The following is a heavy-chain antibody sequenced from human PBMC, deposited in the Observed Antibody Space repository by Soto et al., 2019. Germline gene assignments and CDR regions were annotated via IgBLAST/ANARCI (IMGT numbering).Heavy chain of an antibody. Sequence: ASVKVSCKSSGYTFTIYYMHCVRQAPGQGLEWMAIINPSRGETSYAQKFQGRVAVTGDTSTSTVYMELSSLRSEDTAVYYCARGPDIQRGSVGSFDPWGQGTLVTVSS. CDR2: INPSRGET. CDR3: ARGPDIQRGSVGSFDP. J-gene: IGHJ5*02. D-gene: IGHD5-18*01. CDR1: GYTFTIYY. V-gene: IGHV1-46*01.